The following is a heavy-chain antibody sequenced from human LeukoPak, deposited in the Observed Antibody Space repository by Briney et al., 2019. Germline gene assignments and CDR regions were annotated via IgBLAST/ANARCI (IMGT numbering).Heavy chain of an antibody. V-gene: IGHV4-34*01. Sequence: SETLSLTCAVYGGSFSGYYWSWIRQPPGKGLEWIGEINHSGSTNYNPSLKSRVTISVDTSKNQFSLKLSSVTAADTAVYYCAREGDELGSDYWGQGTLVTVSS. CDR2: INHSGST. J-gene: IGHJ4*02. D-gene: IGHD7-27*01. CDR1: GGSFSGYY. CDR3: AREGDELGSDY.